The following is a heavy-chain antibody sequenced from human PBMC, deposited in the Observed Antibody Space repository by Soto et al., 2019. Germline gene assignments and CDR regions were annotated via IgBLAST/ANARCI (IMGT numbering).Heavy chain of an antibody. V-gene: IGHV1-69*13. Sequence: SVKVSCKASGGTFSSYAISWVRQAPGQGLEWMGGIIPIFGTANYAQKFQGRVTITADESTSTAYMELSSLRSEDTAVYYCARGKDVYCGGDCYSFDYWGQGTLVTVSS. CDR1: GGTFSSYA. D-gene: IGHD2-21*02. J-gene: IGHJ4*02. CDR2: IIPIFGTA. CDR3: ARGKDVYCGGDCYSFDY.